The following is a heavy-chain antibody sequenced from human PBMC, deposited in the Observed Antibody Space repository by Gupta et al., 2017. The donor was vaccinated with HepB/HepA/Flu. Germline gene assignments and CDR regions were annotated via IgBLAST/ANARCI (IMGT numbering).Heavy chain of an antibody. CDR1: GFTLRSYA. D-gene: IGHD6-25*01. J-gene: IGHJ4*02. CDR3: ARDESGWFDY. V-gene: IGHV3-23*01. CDR2: ITGGGDST. Sequence: EVHLLESGGGLVQPGASLKLSCAASGFTLRSYAMSWVRQAPGKGLVRISAITGGGDSTYYTNSVKGRFTISKDSSKNTLFLQMNSLSAEDTAVYYCARDESGWFDYWGQGTLVTVSS.